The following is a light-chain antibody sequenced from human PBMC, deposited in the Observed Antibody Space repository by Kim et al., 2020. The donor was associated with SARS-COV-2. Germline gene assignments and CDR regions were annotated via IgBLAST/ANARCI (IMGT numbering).Light chain of an antibody. J-gene: IGLJ2*01. V-gene: IGLV2-8*01. Sequence: GQSVTIACTGTGRDISAYRYFCWYQRHPGKPPRLMISEVSKRPSGVPDRFSGSKSGNTASLTVSGLQPEDEADYYCSSYAGDKNLIFGGGTQLTVL. CDR3: SSYAGDKNLI. CDR2: EVS. CDR1: GRDISAYRY.